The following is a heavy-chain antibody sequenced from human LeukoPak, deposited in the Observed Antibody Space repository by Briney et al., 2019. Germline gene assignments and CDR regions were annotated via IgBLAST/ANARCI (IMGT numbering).Heavy chain of an antibody. CDR3: ARARGGAFDI. J-gene: IGHJ3*02. D-gene: IGHD3-16*01. Sequence: GGSLRLSCAASGFTFSSYSMNWVRQAPGEGLEGVSTISSSSSYIYYADSVKGRFTISRDNAKNSLYLQMNSLRAEDTAVYYCARARGGAFDIWGQGTMVTVSS. CDR2: ISSSSSYI. CDR1: GFTFSSYS. V-gene: IGHV3-21*01.